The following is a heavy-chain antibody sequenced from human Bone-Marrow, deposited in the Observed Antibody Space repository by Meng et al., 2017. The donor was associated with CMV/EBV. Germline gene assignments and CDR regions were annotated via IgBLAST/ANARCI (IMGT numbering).Heavy chain of an antibody. V-gene: IGHV3-30*02. Sequence: GESLKISCAASGFTFSSYGMHWVRQAPGKGLEWVAFIRYDGSNKYYADSVKGRFTISRDNAKKTLYLQMNSLRADDTAVYYCARGLSYMAFDMWGQGTMVTVSS. D-gene: IGHD1-14*01. CDR2: IRYDGSNK. CDR3: ARGLSYMAFDM. CDR1: GFTFSSYG. J-gene: IGHJ3*02.